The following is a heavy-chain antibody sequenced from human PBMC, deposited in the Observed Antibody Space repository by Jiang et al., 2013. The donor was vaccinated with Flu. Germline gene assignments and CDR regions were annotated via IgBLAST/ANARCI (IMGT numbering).Heavy chain of an antibody. CDR1: GYTFTSYA. CDR2: INAGNGNT. J-gene: IGHJ4*02. V-gene: IGHV1-3*01. D-gene: IGHD3-22*01. Sequence: SGAEVKKPGASVKVSCKASGYTFTSYAMHWVRQAPGQGLEWMGWINAGNGNTKYSQKFQGRVTITRDTSISTAYMELSRLRSDDTAVYYCARDLAYDSSGYYLLDYWGQGTLVTVSS. CDR3: ARDLAYDSSGYYLLDY.